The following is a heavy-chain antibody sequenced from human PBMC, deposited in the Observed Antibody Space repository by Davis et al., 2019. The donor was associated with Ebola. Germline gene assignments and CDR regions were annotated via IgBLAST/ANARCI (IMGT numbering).Heavy chain of an antibody. D-gene: IGHD3-10*01. J-gene: IGHJ4*02. CDR3: ARGSGSRIIWFRESHFDY. CDR1: GYTFTSYG. V-gene: IGHV1-46*01. Sequence: AASVKVSCKASGYTFTSYGISWVRQAPGQGLEWMGIINPSGGSTSYAQKFQGRVTMTRDTSTSTVYMELSSLRSEDTAVYYCARGSGSRIIWFRESHFDYWGQGTLVTVSS. CDR2: INPSGGST.